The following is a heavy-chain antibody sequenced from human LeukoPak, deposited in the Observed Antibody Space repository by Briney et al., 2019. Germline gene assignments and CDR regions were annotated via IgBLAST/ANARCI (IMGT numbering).Heavy chain of an antibody. CDR3: AREGGYYYDSSGYSESFDY. Sequence: ASVKVSCKASGGTFSSYAISWVRQAPGQGLEWMGGIIPIFGTANYAQKFQGRVTITADESTSTAYMELSSLRSEDTAVYYCAREGGYYYDSSGYSESFDYWGQGTLVTVSS. D-gene: IGHD3-22*01. J-gene: IGHJ4*02. CDR2: IIPIFGTA. V-gene: IGHV1-69*13. CDR1: GGTFSSYA.